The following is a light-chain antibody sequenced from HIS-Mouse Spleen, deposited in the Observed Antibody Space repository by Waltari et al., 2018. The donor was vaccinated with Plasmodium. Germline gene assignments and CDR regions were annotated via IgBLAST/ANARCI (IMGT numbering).Light chain of an antibody. CDR1: QGVSIN. CDR3: QQYNNWSFT. CDR2: GAS. J-gene: IGKJ3*01. Sequence: EIVMTQSPATLSVSQGERATLACRASQGVSINLASYQQKPGQAPRLLIYGASTRATGIPARCSGSGSGTEFTLTISSLQSEDCAVYYCQQYNNWSFTFGPGTKVDIK. V-gene: IGKV3-15*01.